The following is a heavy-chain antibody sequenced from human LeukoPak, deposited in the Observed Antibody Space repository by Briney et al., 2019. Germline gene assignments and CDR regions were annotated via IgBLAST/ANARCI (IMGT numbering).Heavy chain of an antibody. CDR2: IIPIFGTA. CDR3: AAEMRLALDY. Sequence: ASVKVSCKASGGTFSSYAISWVRQAPGQGLEWMGGIIPIFGTANYAQKFQGRVTITADKSTSTAYMELSSLRSEDTAVYYCAAEMRLALDYWGQGTLVTVSS. J-gene: IGHJ4*02. CDR1: GGTFSSYA. D-gene: IGHD5-24*01. V-gene: IGHV1-69*06.